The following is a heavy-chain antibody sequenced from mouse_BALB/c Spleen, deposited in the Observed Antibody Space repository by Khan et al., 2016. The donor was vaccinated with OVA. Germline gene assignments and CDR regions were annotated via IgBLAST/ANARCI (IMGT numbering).Heavy chain of an antibody. Sequence: DVQLQESGPGLVKPSQSLSLTCTVTGYSITSDYAWNWIRQFPGNKLEWMGYISSSGSTTYNPALKSRISITRDTSKNQFFLQLNSVTTEDTATYYCARDGSRYNYAMDYWGQGTSVTVSS. V-gene: IGHV3-2*02. D-gene: IGHD2-3*01. CDR3: ARDGSRYNYAMDY. CDR2: ISSSGST. CDR1: GYSITSDYA. J-gene: IGHJ4*01.